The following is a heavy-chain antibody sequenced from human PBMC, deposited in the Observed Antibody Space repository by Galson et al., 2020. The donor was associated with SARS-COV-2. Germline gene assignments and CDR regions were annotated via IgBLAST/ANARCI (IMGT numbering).Heavy chain of an antibody. CDR1: GGSISSSSYY. J-gene: IGHJ4*02. CDR3: ARHRADSSGYWTPGYFDY. Sequence: SETLSLTCTVSGGSISSSSYYWGWIRQPPGKGLEWIGSIYYSGSTYYNPSLKSRVTISVDTSKNQFSLKLSSVTAADTAVYYCARHRADSSGYWTPGYFDYWGQGTLVTVSS. CDR2: IYYSGST. V-gene: IGHV4-39*01. D-gene: IGHD3-22*01.